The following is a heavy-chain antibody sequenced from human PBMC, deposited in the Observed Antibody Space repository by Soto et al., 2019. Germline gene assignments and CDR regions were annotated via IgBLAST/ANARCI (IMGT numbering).Heavy chain of an antibody. V-gene: IGHV4-4*02. Sequence: QVQLQESGPGLVKPSGTLSLTCAVSGGSISSSNWWTWVRQPPGKGLEWIGEVFHSGSTNYKSYRKSRVSISVDKSKNQIFLKLSSVTAADTAVYYCATATVPGSAFDYWGQGTLVTVSS. CDR2: VFHSGST. CDR3: ATATVPGSAFDY. CDR1: GGSISSSNW. D-gene: IGHD6-19*01. J-gene: IGHJ4*02.